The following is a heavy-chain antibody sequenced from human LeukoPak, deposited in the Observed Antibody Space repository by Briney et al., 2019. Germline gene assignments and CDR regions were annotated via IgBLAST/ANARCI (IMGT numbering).Heavy chain of an antibody. J-gene: IGHJ6*03. CDR1: GYSISTGYY. CDR3: ARRFGRKFGERFYYYHYMDV. Sequence: SETLSLTCTVSGYSISTGYYWGWIRQPPGKGLEWIGNIYHSGSTNYNPSLKSRVTISVDTSKNQFSLRLTSVTAADTAVYYCARRFGRKFGERFYYYHYMDVWGKGTTVTISS. V-gene: IGHV4-38-2*02. CDR2: IYHSGST. D-gene: IGHD3-10*01.